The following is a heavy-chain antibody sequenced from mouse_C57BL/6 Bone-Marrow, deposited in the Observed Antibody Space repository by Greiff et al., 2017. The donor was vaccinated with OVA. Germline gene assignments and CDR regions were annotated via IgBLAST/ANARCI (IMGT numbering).Heavy chain of an antibody. J-gene: IGHJ2*01. D-gene: IGHD2-2*01. CDR1: GYTFTSYG. CDR2: IYPRSGNT. CDR3: ARRKDLLWFDGDY. V-gene: IGHV1-81*01. Sequence: QVQLQQSGAELARPGASVKLSCKASGYTFTSYGISWVKQRTGQGLEWIGEIYPRSGNTYYNEKFKGKATLTADKSSSTAYMELRRLTSEDSAVYFCARRKDLLWFDGDYWGQGTTLTVSS.